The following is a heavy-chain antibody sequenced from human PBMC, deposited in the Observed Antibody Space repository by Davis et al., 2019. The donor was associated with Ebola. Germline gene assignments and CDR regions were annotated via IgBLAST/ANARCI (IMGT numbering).Heavy chain of an antibody. J-gene: IGHJ2*01. CDR1: GFTFSSYA. V-gene: IGHV3-30*04. D-gene: IGHD3-3*01. CDR2: ISYDGSNK. CDR3: ARTPYYDFWSDQLPWYFDL. Sequence: PGGSLRLSCAASGFTFSSYAMHWVRQAPGKGLEWVAVISYDGSNKYYADSVKGRFTISRDNSKNTLYLQMNSLRAEDTAVYYCARTPYYDFWSDQLPWYFDLWGRGTLVTVSS.